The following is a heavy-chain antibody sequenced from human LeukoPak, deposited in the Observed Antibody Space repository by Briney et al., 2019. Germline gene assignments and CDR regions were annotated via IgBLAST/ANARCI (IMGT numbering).Heavy chain of an antibody. Sequence: GGSLRLSCTASGLTSGFSFSTYAMSWVRQAPGKGLEWVSTISSSGGSTYYADSVKGRFTISRDNSKSTLYLQMDTLRADDTAVYYCAKDGWYYDSSGLGAFDVWGQGTMVTVSS. CDR3: AKDGWYYDSSGLGAFDV. J-gene: IGHJ3*01. CDR2: ISSSGGST. V-gene: IGHV3-23*01. D-gene: IGHD3-22*01. CDR1: GFSFSTYA.